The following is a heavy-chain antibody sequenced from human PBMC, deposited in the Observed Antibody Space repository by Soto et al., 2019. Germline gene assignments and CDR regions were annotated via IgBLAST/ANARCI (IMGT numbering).Heavy chain of an antibody. CDR1: GDTFTDYY. V-gene: IGHV1-46*04. J-gene: IGHJ4*02. Sequence: QVQLMQSGAEVKKPGASVKVSCKASGDTFTDYYIHWVRQAPGQGLEWMGTVNPSGGHTTYAQHLRGRVTMTRDTSTRTLYMELTSLTSDDTAIYYCARGGHVVVVTAALDYWGQGTLVTVSS. D-gene: IGHD2-21*02. CDR3: ARGGHVVVVTAALDY. CDR2: VNPSGGHT.